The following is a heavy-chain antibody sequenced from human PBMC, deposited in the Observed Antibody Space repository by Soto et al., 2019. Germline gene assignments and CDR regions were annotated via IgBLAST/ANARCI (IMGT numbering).Heavy chain of an antibody. CDR2: ISGSGGST. Sequence: GGSLRLSCAASGFTFSSYAMSWVRQAPGKGLEWVSAISGSGGSTYYADSVKGRFTISRDNSKNTLYLQMNSLRAEDTAVYYCAKDHKRWLQPKYYSDYWGQGTLVTVSS. V-gene: IGHV3-23*01. D-gene: IGHD5-12*01. J-gene: IGHJ4*02. CDR1: GFTFSSYA. CDR3: AKDHKRWLQPKYYSDY.